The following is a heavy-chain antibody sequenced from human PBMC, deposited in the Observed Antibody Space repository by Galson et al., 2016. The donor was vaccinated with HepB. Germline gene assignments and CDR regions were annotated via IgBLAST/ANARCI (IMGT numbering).Heavy chain of an antibody. D-gene: IGHD5-12*01. Sequence: SLRLSCAAPGFTFSDYYMSWIRQAPGKGLEWVSYISISSSYTNYADSVKGRFTISRDNAKNSVYLQMNSLRAEDTAVYYCARNRGYSGYDAFDIWGQGTMVTVSS. CDR3: ARNRGYSGYDAFDI. V-gene: IGHV3-11*03. J-gene: IGHJ3*02. CDR2: ISISSSYT. CDR1: GFTFSDYY.